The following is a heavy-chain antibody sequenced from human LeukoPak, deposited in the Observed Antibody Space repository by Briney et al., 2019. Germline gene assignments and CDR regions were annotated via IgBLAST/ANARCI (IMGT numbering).Heavy chain of an antibody. D-gene: IGHD5-18*01. Sequence: SETLSLTCTVSGDFITAYYWSWIRQPPGKGLEWIGYVYYSGSTEYNPSLRSRVTISLEMSKHQFSLNLTSVTAADTAVYYCARGDTVIMDYWGQGTLVTVSS. V-gene: IGHV4-59*01. J-gene: IGHJ4*02. CDR1: GDFITAYY. CDR2: VYYSGST. CDR3: ARGDTVIMDY.